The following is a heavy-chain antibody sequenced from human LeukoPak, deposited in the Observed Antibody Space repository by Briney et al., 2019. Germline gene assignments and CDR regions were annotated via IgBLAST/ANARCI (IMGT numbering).Heavy chain of an antibody. D-gene: IGHD1-26*01. Sequence: GGTLRLSCAASGFTFSSYGMSWVRQAPGKGLEWVSAISGSGGSTYHADSVKGRFTISRDNSKNTLYLQMNSLRAEDTAVYYCARGSGPLSLYYFDYWGQGTLVTVSS. CDR3: ARGSGPLSLYYFDY. J-gene: IGHJ4*02. CDR1: GFTFSSYG. CDR2: ISGSGGST. V-gene: IGHV3-23*01.